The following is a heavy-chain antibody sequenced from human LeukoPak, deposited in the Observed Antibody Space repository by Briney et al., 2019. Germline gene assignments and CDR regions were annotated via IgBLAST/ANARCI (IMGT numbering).Heavy chain of an antibody. CDR2: ISSSSSTI. CDR3: ARLPIAAAGGP. D-gene: IGHD6-13*01. CDR1: GFTFSSYS. Sequence: GGSLRLSCAASGFTFSSYSMNWVRQAPGKGLEWVSYISSSSSTIYYADSVKGRFTISRDNAKNSLYLQMNSLRAEDTAVYYCARLPIAAAGGPWGQGTLVTVSS. V-gene: IGHV3-48*04. J-gene: IGHJ5*02.